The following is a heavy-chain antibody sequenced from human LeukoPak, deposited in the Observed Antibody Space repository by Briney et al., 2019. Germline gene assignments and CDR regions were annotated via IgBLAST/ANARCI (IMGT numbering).Heavy chain of an antibody. J-gene: IGHJ1*01. CDR3: ADYCSGGSCKGENFFQH. Sequence: PSETLSLTCTVSGYSISSGYYWGWIRQPPGKGLEWIGSIYHSGSTYYNPSLKSRVTISVDTSKNQFSLKLSSVTAADTAVYYCADYCSGGSCKGENFFQHWGQGTLVTVSS. V-gene: IGHV4-38-2*02. CDR2: IYHSGST. D-gene: IGHD2-15*01. CDR1: GYSISSGYY.